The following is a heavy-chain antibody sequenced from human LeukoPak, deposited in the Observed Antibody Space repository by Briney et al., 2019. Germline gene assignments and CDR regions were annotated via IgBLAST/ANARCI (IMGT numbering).Heavy chain of an antibody. Sequence: PSEPLTLPCSVSGGSISSYYWSWIRQPPGKALEGIGYIYYTGITNYNPPLKSRVTVPVDTSKNHFSLQLNSVTAADTAVYYCARLRYGSIWIADYWGQGTLVSVAS. V-gene: IGHV4-59*13. J-gene: IGHJ4*02. CDR1: GGSISSYY. CDR3: ARLRYGSIWIADY. D-gene: IGHD6-13*01. CDR2: IYYTGIT.